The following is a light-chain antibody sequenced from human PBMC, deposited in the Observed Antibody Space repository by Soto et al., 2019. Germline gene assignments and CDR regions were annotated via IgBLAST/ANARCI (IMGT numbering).Light chain of an antibody. J-gene: IGLJ1*01. Sequence: QSVLTQLPSASGSPGQSVTISCSGTSSDVGGYNYVSWHQQHPGKAPKLMIYEVSKRPSGVPDRFSGSKSGNTASLIVSGLQAEDQADYYCSSYPGSNNFVFRTG. CDR2: EVS. V-gene: IGLV2-8*01. CDR1: SSDVGGYNY. CDR3: SSYPGSNNFV.